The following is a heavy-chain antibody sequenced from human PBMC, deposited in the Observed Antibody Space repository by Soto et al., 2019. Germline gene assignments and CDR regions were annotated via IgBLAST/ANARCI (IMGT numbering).Heavy chain of an antibody. Sequence: QVQLVESGGGVVQPGRSLRLSCAASGFTFSSYGMHWVRQAPGKGLEWVAVIWYDGSNKYYADSVKGRFTISRDNSKNTLYLQMNSLRAEDTAVYYCARDGYDYICGSYRRPYFDYWGQGTLVTVSS. V-gene: IGHV3-33*01. D-gene: IGHD3-16*02. CDR1: GFTFSSYG. J-gene: IGHJ4*02. CDR3: ARDGYDYICGSYRRPYFDY. CDR2: IWYDGSNK.